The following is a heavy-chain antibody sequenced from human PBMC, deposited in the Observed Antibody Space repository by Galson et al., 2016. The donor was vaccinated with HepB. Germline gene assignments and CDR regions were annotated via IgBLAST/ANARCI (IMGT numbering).Heavy chain of an antibody. D-gene: IGHD3-22*01. CDR2: TYYRSNWHY. Sequence: CAISGDSVSSNSAAWNWIRQSPSRGLEWLGRTYYRSNWHYDYAVSVQGRFTINPDTSKNQFSLPLNSVTTEDTAVYYCARVSLITASIWTWSAVDYWGQGALVTVSS. V-gene: IGHV6-1*01. CDR1: GDSVSSNSAA. CDR3: ARVSLITASIWTWSAVDY. J-gene: IGHJ4*02.